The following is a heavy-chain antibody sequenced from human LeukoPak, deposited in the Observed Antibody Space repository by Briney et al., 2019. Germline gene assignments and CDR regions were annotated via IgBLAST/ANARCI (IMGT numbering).Heavy chain of an antibody. CDR3: AKAGDYGDLVFDY. V-gene: IGHV3-30*02. CDR1: GFSFSNYG. D-gene: IGHD4-17*01. Sequence: GGSLRLSCAASGFSFSNYGMNWVRQAPGKGLEWVAFIRYDGSNKYYADSVKGRFTISRDNSKNTLYLQMNSLRAEDTAVYYCAKAGDYGDLVFDYWGQGTLVTVSS. J-gene: IGHJ4*02. CDR2: IRYDGSNK.